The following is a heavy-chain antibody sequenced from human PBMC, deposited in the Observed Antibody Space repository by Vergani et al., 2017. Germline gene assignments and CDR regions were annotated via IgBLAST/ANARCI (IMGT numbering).Heavy chain of an antibody. D-gene: IGHD3-22*01. Sequence: QVQLVQSGAEVKKPGSSVKVSCKASGGTFSSYAISWVRQAPGQGLEWMGGIIPIFGTANYAQKLQCSVTMTTGTSTSTAYIVLRSLRSDDTAVYYCARWAYYYDSSGYLLAFDIWGQGTMVTVSS. J-gene: IGHJ3*02. V-gene: IGHV1-69*06. CDR2: IIPIFGTA. CDR1: GGTFSSYA. CDR3: ARWAYYYDSSGYLLAFDI.